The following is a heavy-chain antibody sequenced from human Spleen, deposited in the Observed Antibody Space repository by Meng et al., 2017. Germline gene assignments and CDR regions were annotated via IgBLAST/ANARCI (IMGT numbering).Heavy chain of an antibody. CDR1: GGSISSSSYY. D-gene: IGHD3-10*01. J-gene: IGHJ5*02. Sequence: SETLSLTCTVSGGSISSSSYYWGWIRQPPGKGLEWIGSIYYSGSTYYNPSLKSRVTISVDTSKNQFSLKLSSVTAADTAVYYCARDFTYGSWFGELSFGDGNWFDPWGHGTPVTVSS. V-gene: IGHV4-39*07. CDR2: IYYSGST. CDR3: ARDFTYGSWFGELSFGDGNWFDP.